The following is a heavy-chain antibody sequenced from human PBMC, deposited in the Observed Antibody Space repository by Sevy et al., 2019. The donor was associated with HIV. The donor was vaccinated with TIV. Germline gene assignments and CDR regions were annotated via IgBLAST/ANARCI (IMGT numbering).Heavy chain of an antibody. J-gene: IGHJ6*02. CDR2: VSGSDDTK. Sequence: GGSLRLSCAASGFTFSDYYMSWIRQAPGKGLEWVSYVSGSDDTKYYEDSVKGRFTISRDNAKNSRYQQMNSLCAEDTAVYYCAGDHVKDGDLGYYYYIALDVWGQGTTVTVSS. D-gene: IGHD4-17*01. V-gene: IGHV3-11*01. CDR1: GFTFSDYY. CDR3: AGDHVKDGDLGYYYYIALDV.